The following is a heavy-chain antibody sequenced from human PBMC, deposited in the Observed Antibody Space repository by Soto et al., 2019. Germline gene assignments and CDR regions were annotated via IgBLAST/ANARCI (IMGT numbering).Heavy chain of an antibody. V-gene: IGHV4-30-4*01. Sequence: QVQLQESGPGLVEPSQTLSLTCTVSGGSISSGGYFWSWIRQSPGKGLEWIGHIYNSGSTYSNPSLKSRTAISVDTSRNQFSLRLTSVTAADTAVYYCARGPSADKIDYWGQGTLVTVSS. CDR1: GGSISSGGYF. CDR3: ARGPSADKIDY. CDR2: IYNSGST. D-gene: IGHD3-3*01. J-gene: IGHJ4*02.